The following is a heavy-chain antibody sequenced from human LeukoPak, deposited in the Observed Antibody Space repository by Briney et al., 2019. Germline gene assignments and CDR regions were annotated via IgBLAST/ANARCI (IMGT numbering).Heavy chain of an antibody. J-gene: IGHJ4*02. CDR2: IYYSGST. V-gene: IGHV4-59*08. CDR1: GGSISSYY. Sequence: SETLSLTCTVSGGSISSYYWSWIRQPPGKGLEWIGYIYYSGSTNYNPSLKSRVTISVDTSKNQFSLKLSSVTAADTAVYYCARQNLSPVPYYFDYWGQGTLVAVSS. CDR3: ARQNLSPVPYYFDY.